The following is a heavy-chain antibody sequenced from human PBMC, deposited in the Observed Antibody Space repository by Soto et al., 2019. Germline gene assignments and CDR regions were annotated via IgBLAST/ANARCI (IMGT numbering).Heavy chain of an antibody. Sequence: PSPTLSLTCAISGDSVSSNSAAWNWIRQSPSRGLEWLGRTYYRSKWYNDYAVSVKSRITINPDTSKNQFSLQLNSVTPEDTAVYYCARGKTSRGYCSSTSCYHFDYWGQGTLVTVSS. CDR2: TYYRSKWYN. CDR3: ARGKTSRGYCSSTSCYHFDY. CDR1: GDSVSSNSAA. V-gene: IGHV6-1*01. J-gene: IGHJ4*02. D-gene: IGHD2-2*01.